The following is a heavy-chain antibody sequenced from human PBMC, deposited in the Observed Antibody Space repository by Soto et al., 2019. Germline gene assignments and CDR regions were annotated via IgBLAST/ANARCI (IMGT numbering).Heavy chain of an antibody. V-gene: IGHV4-34*01. J-gene: IGHJ6*02. D-gene: IGHD3-22*01. CDR1: GGSFSGYY. CDR3: ARRLAQYYYYYYGMDV. Sequence: SETLSLTCAVYGGSFSGYYWSWIRQPPGKGLEWIGEINHSGSTNYNPSLKSRVTISVDTSKNQFSLKLSSVTAADTAVYYCARRLAQYYYYYYGMDVWGQGTTVTVSS. CDR2: INHSGST.